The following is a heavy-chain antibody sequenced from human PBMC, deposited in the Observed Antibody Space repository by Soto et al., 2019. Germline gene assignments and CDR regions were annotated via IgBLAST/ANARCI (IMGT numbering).Heavy chain of an antibody. CDR1: VGTFSSYA. J-gene: IGHJ3*02. CDR2: IIPIFGTA. V-gene: IGHV1-69*13. CDR3: ARESMIVDHDAFDI. Sequence: SVKVSCKASVGTFSSYAISWVRQAPGQGLEWMGGIIPIFGTANYAQKFQGRVTITADESTSTAYMELSSLRSEDTAVYYCARESMIVDHDAFDIWGQGTMVTVSS. D-gene: IGHD3-22*01.